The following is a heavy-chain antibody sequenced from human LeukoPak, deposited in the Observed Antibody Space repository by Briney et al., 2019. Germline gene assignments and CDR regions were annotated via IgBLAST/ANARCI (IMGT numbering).Heavy chain of an antibody. Sequence: SETLSLTCTVSGGSISSYYWNWIRQPPGKGLEWIGYIYYSGSTNYNPSRKSRVTISVDTSKNQFSLKLSSVTAADTAVYYCARGGGYHSDYWGQGALVTVSS. D-gene: IGHD3-22*01. J-gene: IGHJ4*02. CDR1: GGSISSYY. CDR3: ARGGGYHSDY. V-gene: IGHV4-59*01. CDR2: IYYSGST.